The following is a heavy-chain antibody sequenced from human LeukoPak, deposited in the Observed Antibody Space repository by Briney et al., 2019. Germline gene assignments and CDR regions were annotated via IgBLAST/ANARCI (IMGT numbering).Heavy chain of an antibody. D-gene: IGHD5-12*01. Sequence: SETLSLTCNVSGGSVSSSFYSWGWIRQPPGKGLERIGSMYYSGSAHYNLSLKSRVTMSVDTSKNQFSLKLSSVTAADTAIYFCASATTYSIDDWGQGTLVTVSP. V-gene: IGHV4-39*01. CDR2: MYYSGSA. CDR3: ASATTYSIDD. CDR1: GGSVSSSFYS. J-gene: IGHJ4*01.